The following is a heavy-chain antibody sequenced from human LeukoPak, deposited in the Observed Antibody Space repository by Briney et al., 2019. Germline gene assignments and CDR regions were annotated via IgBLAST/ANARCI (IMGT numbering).Heavy chain of an antibody. D-gene: IGHD1-7*01. Sequence: PGGSLRLSCAASGFTSSSYWMSWVRQAPGKGLEWVANIKQDGSEKYYVDSVKGRFTISRDNAKNSLYLQMNSLRAEDTAVYYCARDTGNYGLDYWGQGTLVTVSS. CDR1: GFTSSSYW. CDR2: IKQDGSEK. CDR3: ARDTGNYGLDY. J-gene: IGHJ4*02. V-gene: IGHV3-7*01.